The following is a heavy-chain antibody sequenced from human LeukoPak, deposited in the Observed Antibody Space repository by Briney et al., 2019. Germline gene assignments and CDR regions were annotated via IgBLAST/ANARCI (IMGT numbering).Heavy chain of an antibody. CDR3: AKDHYDSSGYPHIWFDP. D-gene: IGHD3-22*01. Sequence: GGSLRLSSVESRFTFSSYGMHWVRPAPGKGLEWVAVIWYDGGNKHYADSVKGRFTISRDNSKNRLSLQMNSQRAEDTAVYYCAKDHYDSSGYPHIWFDPWGQGTLVTVSS. V-gene: IGHV3-33*06. CDR1: RFTFSSYG. CDR2: IWYDGGNK. J-gene: IGHJ5*02.